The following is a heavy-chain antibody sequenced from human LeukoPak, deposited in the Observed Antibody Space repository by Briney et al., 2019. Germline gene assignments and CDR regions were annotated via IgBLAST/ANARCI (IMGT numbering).Heavy chain of an antibody. J-gene: IGHJ4*02. CDR1: GFTFSSYS. CDR3: ARGLRYDSSGYYYLAFDY. D-gene: IGHD3-22*01. V-gene: IGHV3-21*01. CDR2: ISSSSYI. Sequence: GGSLRLSCAASGFTFSSYSMNWVRQAPGKGLEWVSSISSSSYIYYADSVKGRFTISRDNAKNSLYLQMNSLRAEDTAVYYCARGLRYDSSGYYYLAFDYWGQGTLVTVSS.